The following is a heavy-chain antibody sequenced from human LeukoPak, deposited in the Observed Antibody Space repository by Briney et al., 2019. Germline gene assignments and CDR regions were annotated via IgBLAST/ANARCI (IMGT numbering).Heavy chain of an antibody. V-gene: IGHV4-39*01. CDR3: ARITDRTIFGEIMHGFDI. CDR2: IYYNGRT. CDR1: GDSINNNNYY. Sequence: SETLSLTCTVSGDSINNNNYYWGWIRQPPGKGLEWIGNIYYNGRTYYSPSLKSRGTISVDTSNNQFSLKLSSVTAADTAVYYCARITDRTIFGEIMHGFDIWGQGTPVTVPS. D-gene: IGHD3-3*01. J-gene: IGHJ3*02.